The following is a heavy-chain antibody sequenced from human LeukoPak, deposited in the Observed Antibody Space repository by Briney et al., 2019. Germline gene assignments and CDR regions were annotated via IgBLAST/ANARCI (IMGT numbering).Heavy chain of an antibody. J-gene: IGHJ3*02. CDR2: IHYSGST. V-gene: IGHV4-59*08. Sequence: SETLSLTCTVSGGSISSYYWGWIRQPPGKGLEWIGSIHYSGSTKYNPSLRSRVTISLDTSNNQFSLKLSSVAAADTAVYYCARGKYSSGWSDSFDIWGQGTMVTVSS. CDR3: ARGKYSSGWSDSFDI. D-gene: IGHD6-19*01. CDR1: GGSISSYY.